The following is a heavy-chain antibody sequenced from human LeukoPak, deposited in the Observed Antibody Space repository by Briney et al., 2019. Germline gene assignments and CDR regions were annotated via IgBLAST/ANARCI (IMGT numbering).Heavy chain of an antibody. Sequence: PSETLSLTCTVSGGSISSYYWSWIRQPPGKGLEWIWYIYYSGSTNYNPSLKSRVTISVDTSKNQFSLKLSSVTAADTAVYYCARSIDEIANWFDPWGQGTLVTVSS. D-gene: IGHD2/OR15-2a*01. J-gene: IGHJ5*02. CDR2: IYYSGST. CDR3: ARSIDEIANWFDP. V-gene: IGHV4-59*01. CDR1: GGSISSYY.